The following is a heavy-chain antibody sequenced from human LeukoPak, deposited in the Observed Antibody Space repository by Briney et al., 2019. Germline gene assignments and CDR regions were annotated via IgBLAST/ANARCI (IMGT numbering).Heavy chain of an antibody. D-gene: IGHD6-13*01. CDR3: ARGSSSWYRSDGYYFDY. Sequence: GGSLRLSCAASGFTFSKYAMSWVRQAPGKGLEWVSTVNDRGTGTYYADSVKGRFTISRDNSKNTLSLQMISLRAEDTALYYCARGSSSWYRSDGYYFDYWGQGTLVTVSS. J-gene: IGHJ4*02. CDR2: VNDRGTGT. V-gene: IGHV3-23*01. CDR1: GFTFSKYA.